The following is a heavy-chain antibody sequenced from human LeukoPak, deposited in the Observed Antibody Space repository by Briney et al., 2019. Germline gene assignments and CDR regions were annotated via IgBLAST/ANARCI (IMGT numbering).Heavy chain of an antibody. J-gene: IGHJ4*02. CDR2: ISAYNGNT. Sequence: GASVKVSCKASGGTFSSYAISWVRQAPGQGLEWMGWISAYNGNTNYAQKLQGRVTMTTDTSTSTAYMELRSLRSDDTAVYYCARDPDYYDSSGRQWGGIDYWGQGTLVTVSS. V-gene: IGHV1-18*01. CDR3: ARDPDYYDSSGRQWGGIDY. CDR1: GGTFSSYA. D-gene: IGHD3-22*01.